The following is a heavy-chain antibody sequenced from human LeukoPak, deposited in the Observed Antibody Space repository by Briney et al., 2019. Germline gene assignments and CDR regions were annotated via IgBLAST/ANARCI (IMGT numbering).Heavy chain of an antibody. V-gene: IGHV1-18*01. CDR2: ISAYNNNT. D-gene: IGHD3-10*01. J-gene: IGHJ5*02. CDR1: GYTFTSYG. Sequence: ASVKVSCKASGYTFTSYGISWVRQAPGQGREWMGWISAYNNNTNYAQKLERRVPMTTDTSTSTAYMEPRSLRSDHTAVYSCARDRGDRTQDFDHWGQGTLVTVSS. CDR3: ARDRGDRTQDFDH.